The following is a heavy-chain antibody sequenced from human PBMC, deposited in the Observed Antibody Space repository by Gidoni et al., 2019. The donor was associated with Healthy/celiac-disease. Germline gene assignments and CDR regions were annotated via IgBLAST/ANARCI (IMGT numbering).Heavy chain of an antibody. CDR1: GGSFRGYY. CDR3: ARDNNWNYGTPYYGMDV. CDR2: INHSGST. V-gene: IGHV4-34*01. Sequence: QVQLQQWGAGLLKPSETLSLTCAVYGGSFRGYYWSWIRQPPGKGLEWIGEINHSGSTNYNPSLKSRVTISVDTSKNQFSLKLSSVTAADTAVYYCARDNNWNYGTPYYGMDVWGQGTTVTVSS. D-gene: IGHD1-7*01. J-gene: IGHJ6*02.